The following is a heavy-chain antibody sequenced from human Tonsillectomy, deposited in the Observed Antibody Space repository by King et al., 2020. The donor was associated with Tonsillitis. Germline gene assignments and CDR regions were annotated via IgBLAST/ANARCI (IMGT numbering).Heavy chain of an antibody. CDR1: GFTFSSYA. V-gene: IGHV3-30*04. J-gene: IGHJ4*02. Sequence: VQLVESGGGVVQPGRSLRLSCAASGFTFSSYAMHWVRQAPGKGLEWVAVMSYDGSNKYYADSVKGRFTISRDNSKNTLYLQMNSLRAEDTAVYYCTIFHYGDYVFDYWGQGTLVTVSS. CDR3: TIFHYGDYVFDY. CDR2: MSYDGSNK. D-gene: IGHD4-17*01.